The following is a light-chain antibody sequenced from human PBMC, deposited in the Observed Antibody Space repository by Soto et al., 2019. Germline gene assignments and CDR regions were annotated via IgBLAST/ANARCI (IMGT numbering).Light chain of an antibody. CDR2: DNN. J-gene: IGLJ2*01. CDR3: GTWDSSLSAV. CDR1: SSNIGNNY. Sequence: QSVLTQPPSVSAAPGQKVTISCSRSSSNIGNNYVSWYQQLPGTAPKLLIYDNNKRPSGIPDRFSGSKSGTSATLGITGLQTGDEADYYCGTWDSSLSAVFGGGTKLTVL. V-gene: IGLV1-51*01.